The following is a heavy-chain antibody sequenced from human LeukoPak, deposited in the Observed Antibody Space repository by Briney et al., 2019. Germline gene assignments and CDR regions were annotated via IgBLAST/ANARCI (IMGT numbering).Heavy chain of an antibody. CDR3: ARNFKRITMVRGVSPWDYYYGMDV. V-gene: IGHV1-8*01. J-gene: IGHJ6*02. CDR1: GYTFTSYD. Sequence: ASVKVSCKASGYTFTSYDINWVRQATGQGLEWMGWMNPNSGNTGYAQKFQGRVTMTRNTSISTAYMELSSLRSEDTAVYYCARNFKRITMVRGVSPWDYYYGMDVWGQGTTVTVSS. D-gene: IGHD3-10*01. CDR2: MNPNSGNT.